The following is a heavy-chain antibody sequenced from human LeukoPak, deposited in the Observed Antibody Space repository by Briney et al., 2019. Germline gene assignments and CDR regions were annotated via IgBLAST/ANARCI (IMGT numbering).Heavy chain of an antibody. CDR1: GFIVTSYY. D-gene: IGHD4-11*01. CDR3: ARSYSNHLLGMDV. J-gene: IGHJ6*02. V-gene: IGHV3-66*01. CDR2: IYSGGTT. Sequence: PGGSLRLSCEASGFIVTSYYMTWVRQAPGKGLEWVSVIYSGGTTYYADSVKGRVAISRDNSKNTVFLQMNSVRAEDTAVYYCARSYSNHLLGMDVWGQGTTVTVSS.